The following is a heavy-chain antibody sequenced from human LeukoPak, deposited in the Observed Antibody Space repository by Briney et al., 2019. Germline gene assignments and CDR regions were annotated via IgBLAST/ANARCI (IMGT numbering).Heavy chain of an antibody. V-gene: IGHV3-66*01. CDR3: ARALLYSSGCAFDY. J-gene: IGHJ4*02. Sequence: GGSLRLSCAVSGFTVSSNYMSWVRQAPGKGLEWVSVIYSGGSTYYADSVKGRFTISRDNSKNTLYLQMNSLRAEDTAVYYCARALLYSSGCAFDYWGQGTLVTVSS. CDR2: IYSGGST. CDR1: GFTVSSNY. D-gene: IGHD6-19*01.